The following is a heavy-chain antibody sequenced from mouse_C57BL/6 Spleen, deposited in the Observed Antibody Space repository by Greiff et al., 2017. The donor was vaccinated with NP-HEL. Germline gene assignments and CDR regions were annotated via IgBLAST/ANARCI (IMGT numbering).Heavy chain of an antibody. CDR2: INPNNGGT. J-gene: IGHJ2*01. CDR3: ARFTTVVATDY. V-gene: IGHV1-26*01. CDR1: GYTFTDYY. D-gene: IGHD1-1*01. Sequence: VQLQQSGPELVKPGASVQISCKASGYTFTDYYMNWVKQSHGKSLEWIGDINPNNGGTSYNQKFKGKATLTVDKSSSTAYMELRSLTSEDSAVYYCARFTTVVATDYWGQGTTLTVSS.